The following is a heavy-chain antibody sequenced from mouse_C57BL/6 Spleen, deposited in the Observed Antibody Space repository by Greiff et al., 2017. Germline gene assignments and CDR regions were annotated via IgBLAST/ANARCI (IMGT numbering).Heavy chain of an antibody. V-gene: IGHV3-6*01. Sequence: EVKLMESGPGLVKPSQSLSLTCSVTGYSITSGYYWNWLRQFPGNKLEWMGYISYDGSNNYNPSLKNRISITRDTSKNQFFLKLNSVTTEDTATYYCARDYGSGVDYWGQGTTLTVSS. CDR2: ISYDGSN. J-gene: IGHJ2*01. D-gene: IGHD1-1*01. CDR3: ARDYGSGVDY. CDR1: GYSITSGYY.